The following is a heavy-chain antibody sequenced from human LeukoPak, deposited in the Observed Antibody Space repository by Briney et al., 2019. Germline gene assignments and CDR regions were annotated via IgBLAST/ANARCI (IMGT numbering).Heavy chain of an antibody. D-gene: IGHD1-14*01. V-gene: IGHV4-39*07. CDR2: IYYSGDT. CDR1: GGSISSSSYY. J-gene: IGHJ2*01. Sequence: PSETLSLTCTVSGGSISSSSYYWGWIRQSPGMGLEWIGSIYYSGDTYYTPSLKSRVTISVDRSKNQFSLKLSSVTAADTAVYYCATYQTVGIDWYFDLWGRGTLVTVSS. CDR3: ATYQTVGIDWYFDL.